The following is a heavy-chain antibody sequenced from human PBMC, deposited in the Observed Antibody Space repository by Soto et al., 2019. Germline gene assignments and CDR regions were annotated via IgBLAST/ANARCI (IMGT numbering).Heavy chain of an antibody. CDR3: ARLDHYYYDSSGYDAFDI. D-gene: IGHD3-22*01. V-gene: IGHV1-69*13. CDR2: IIPIFGTA. Sequence: ASVKVSCKASGGTFSSYAISWVRQAPGQGLEWMGGIIPIFGTANYAQKFQGRVTITADESTSTAYMELSSLRSEDTAVYYCARLDHYYYDSSGYDAFDIGGQGTMVTVSS. CDR1: GGTFSSYA. J-gene: IGHJ3*02.